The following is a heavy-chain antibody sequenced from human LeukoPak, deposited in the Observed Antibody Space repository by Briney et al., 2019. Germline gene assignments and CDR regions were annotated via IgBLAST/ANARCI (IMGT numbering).Heavy chain of an antibody. CDR1: GFTFSSYA. J-gene: IGHJ4*02. V-gene: IGHV3-23*01. Sequence: GGSLRLSCAASGFTFSSYAMTWVRQAPGKGLEWVSTISGSGGSTYYADSVKGRFTISRDNSKNTLYLQMNSLRAEDTAVYYCAESVRLRGLDYWGRGTLVTVSS. CDR3: AESVRLRGLDY. D-gene: IGHD1-26*01. CDR2: ISGSGGST.